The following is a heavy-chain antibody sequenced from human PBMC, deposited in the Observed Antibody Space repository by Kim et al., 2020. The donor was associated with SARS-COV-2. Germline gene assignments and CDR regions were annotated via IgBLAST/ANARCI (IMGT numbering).Heavy chain of an antibody. D-gene: IGHD3-16*01. J-gene: IGHJ3*02. V-gene: IGHV3-11*05. CDR3: ARGGSSFAFDI. CDR2: T. Sequence: TNYADSVQSRFTISRDNAKNSLYLQVNSLRAEDTAVYYCARGGSSFAFDIWGQGTMVTVSS.